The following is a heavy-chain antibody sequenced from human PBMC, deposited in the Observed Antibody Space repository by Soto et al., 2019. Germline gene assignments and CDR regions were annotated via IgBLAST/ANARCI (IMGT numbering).Heavy chain of an antibody. J-gene: IGHJ3*02. Sequence: GGSLRLSCAASGFTFDDYAMHWVRQAPGKGLEWVSGISWNSGSIGYADSVKGRFTISRDNAKNSLYLQMNSLRAEDTALYYCAKDMRSSGWSDAFDIWGQGTMVTVS. CDR2: ISWNSGSI. CDR1: GFTFDDYA. V-gene: IGHV3-9*01. D-gene: IGHD6-19*01. CDR3: AKDMRSSGWSDAFDI.